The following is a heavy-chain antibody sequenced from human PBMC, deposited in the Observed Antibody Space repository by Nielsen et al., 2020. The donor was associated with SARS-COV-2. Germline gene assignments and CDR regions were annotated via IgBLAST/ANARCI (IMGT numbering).Heavy chain of an antibody. CDR2: INPNSGGT. CDR1: GYTFSNFG. J-gene: IGHJ4*02. Sequence: ASVKVSCKASGYTFSNFGITWVRQAPGQGLEWMGRINPNSGGTNYAQKFQGRVTMTRDTSISTAYMELSRLRSDDTAVYYCARGRFGFLEWLLSDYWGQGTLVTVSS. CDR3: ARGRFGFLEWLLSDY. V-gene: IGHV1-2*06. D-gene: IGHD3-3*01.